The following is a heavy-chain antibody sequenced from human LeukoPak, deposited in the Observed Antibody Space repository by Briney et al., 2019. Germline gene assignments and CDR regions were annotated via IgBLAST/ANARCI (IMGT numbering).Heavy chain of an antibody. Sequence: PSETLSLTCTISDGSISSSSYYWGWIRQPPGKGLEWIGSIYYSGSTYYNPSLKSRVTISVDTSKNQFSLKLSSVTAADTAVYYCARRAKYSSGRRYYFDYWGQGTLVTVSS. CDR2: IYYSGST. CDR1: DGSISSSSYY. D-gene: IGHD6-19*01. J-gene: IGHJ4*02. CDR3: ARRAKYSSGRRYYFDY. V-gene: IGHV4-39*07.